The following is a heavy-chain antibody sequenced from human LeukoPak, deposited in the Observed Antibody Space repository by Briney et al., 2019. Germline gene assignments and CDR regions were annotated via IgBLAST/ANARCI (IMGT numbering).Heavy chain of an antibody. CDR3: TRDQAEYSSGWYSYYYYGMDV. CDR1: GFTFSNYA. CDR2: IRSKAYGGTT. D-gene: IGHD6-19*01. V-gene: IGHV3-49*04. J-gene: IGHJ6*02. Sequence: GGSLRLSCAASGFTFSNYAMTWVRQAPGKGLEWVGFIRSKAYGGTTEYAASVKGRFTISRDDSKSIAYLQMNSLKTEDTAVYYCTRDQAEYSSGWYSYYYYGMDVWGQGTTVTVSS.